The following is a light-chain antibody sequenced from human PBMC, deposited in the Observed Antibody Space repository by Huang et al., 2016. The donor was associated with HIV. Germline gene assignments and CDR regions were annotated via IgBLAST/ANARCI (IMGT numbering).Light chain of an antibody. CDR3: HQYTRWPPA. V-gene: IGKV3D-15*01. CDR2: GAS. CDR1: QSVNNN. Sequence: EIMMTQFPATLSVSPGERVTLSCRASQSVNNNVAWYQQKPGTAPRVLIYGASTRATGIPSRFSGRGSGTEFTLTISSLQSEDFAVYYCHQYTRWPPAFGGGTKVEIK. J-gene: IGKJ4*01.